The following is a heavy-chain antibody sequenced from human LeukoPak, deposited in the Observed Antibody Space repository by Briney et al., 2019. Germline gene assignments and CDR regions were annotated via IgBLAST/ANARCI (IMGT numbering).Heavy chain of an antibody. CDR3: ARAKNRRPPTPFGY. D-gene: IGHD1-14*01. J-gene: IGHJ4*02. CDR2: INSDGSST. V-gene: IGHV3-74*01. Sequence: GGSLRLSCAASGFTFSSYWMHWVRQAPGKGLVWVSRINSDGSSTSYADSVKGRFTISRDNAKNTLYLQMNSLRAEDTAVYYCARAKNRRPPTPFGYWGQGTLVTVSS. CDR1: GFTFSSYW.